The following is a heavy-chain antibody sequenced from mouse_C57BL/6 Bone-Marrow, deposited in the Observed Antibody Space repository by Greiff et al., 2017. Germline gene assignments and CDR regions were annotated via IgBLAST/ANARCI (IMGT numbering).Heavy chain of an antibody. D-gene: IGHD1-1*01. J-gene: IGHJ3*01. CDR1: GYTFTSYG. CDR3: ASSEVLLDLFAY. Sequence: QVQLQQSGAELARPGASVKLSCKASGYTFTSYGISWVKQGTGQGLEWIGEIYPRSGNTYYNEKVKGKATLTADKSSSTAYMELRSLAAEDSAVYFSASSEVLLDLFAYWGQGTLVTVSA. V-gene: IGHV1-81*01. CDR2: IYPRSGNT.